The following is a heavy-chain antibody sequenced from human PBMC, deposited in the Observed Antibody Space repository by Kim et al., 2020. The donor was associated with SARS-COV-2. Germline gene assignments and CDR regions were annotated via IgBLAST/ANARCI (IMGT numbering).Heavy chain of an antibody. V-gene: IGHV3-11*05. D-gene: IGHD1-7*01. CDR2: ISSSRSNT. Sequence: GGSLRFSCAASGFTFSDYYMSWIRQAPGKGLEWVSYISSSRSNTNNPAPGKARSTSPRKNAKNSLYLQINSLRPEDTAGYYFPRDTPKTRRVDYWGKGT. CDR1: GFTFSDYY. CDR3: PRDTPKTRRVDY. J-gene: IGHJ4*02.